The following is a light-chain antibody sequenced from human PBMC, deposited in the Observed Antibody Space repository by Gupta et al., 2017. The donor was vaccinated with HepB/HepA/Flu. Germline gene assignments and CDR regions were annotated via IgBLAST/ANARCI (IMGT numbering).Light chain of an antibody. J-gene: IGLJ1*01. CDR3: SSYAGINSYV. V-gene: IGLV2-8*01. CDR1: SSDVGRYND. CDR2: KVT. Sequence: QSALTQPPSASGSPGQSVTISCTGTSSDVGRYNDVSWYQQHPGKAPKLLIYKVTNRPSGFPDRFSASKSGNTASLTVSGLQAEDEADYYCSSYAGINSYVFGTGTKVTVL.